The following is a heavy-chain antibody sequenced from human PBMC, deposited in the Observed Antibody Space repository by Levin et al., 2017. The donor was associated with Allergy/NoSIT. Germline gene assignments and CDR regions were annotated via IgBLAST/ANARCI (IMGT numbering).Heavy chain of an antibody. CDR3: NTPSPSRTADDAFDI. J-gene: IGHJ3*02. CDR2: IKSKTDGGTT. Sequence: GGSLRLSCAASGLTFSNAWMSWVRQAPGKGLEWVGRIKSKTDGGTTDYAAPVKGRFTISRDDSKNTLYLQMNSLKNEDTAVYYCNTPSPSRTADDAFDIWGQGTMVTVSS. V-gene: IGHV3-15*01. D-gene: IGHD1-14*01. CDR1: GLTFSNAW.